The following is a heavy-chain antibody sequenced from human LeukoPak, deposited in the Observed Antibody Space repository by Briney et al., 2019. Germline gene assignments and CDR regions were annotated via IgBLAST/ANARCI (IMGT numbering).Heavy chain of an antibody. V-gene: IGHV4-39*07. Sequence: PSETLSLTCTVSAGSISSSSYSWGWIRQPPGKGLEWIGSIYYSGSTYYNPSLKSRVTISVDTSKNQFSLKLSSVTAADTAVYYCARGYQGFWRPYYYYYMDVWGKGTTVTVSS. CDR2: IYYSGST. D-gene: IGHD3-3*01. J-gene: IGHJ6*03. CDR1: AGSISSSSYS. CDR3: ARGYQGFWRPYYYYYMDV.